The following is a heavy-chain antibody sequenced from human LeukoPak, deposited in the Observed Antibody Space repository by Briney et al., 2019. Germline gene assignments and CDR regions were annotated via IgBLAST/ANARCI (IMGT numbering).Heavy chain of an antibody. D-gene: IGHD3-22*01. V-gene: IGHV1-18*01. J-gene: IGHJ4*02. CDR3: ARGDFNYYDSSGYYYLYY. Sequence: ASVKVSCKASGYTFTSYGISWVRQAPGQGLDWMGWISAYNGNTNYAQKLQGRVTMTTDTSTSTAYMELRSLRSDDTAVYYCARGDFNYYDSSGYYYLYYWGQGTLVTVSS. CDR2: ISAYNGNT. CDR1: GYTFTSYG.